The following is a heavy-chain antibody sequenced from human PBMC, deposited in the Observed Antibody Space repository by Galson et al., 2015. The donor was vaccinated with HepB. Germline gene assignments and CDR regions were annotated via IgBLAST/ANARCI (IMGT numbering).Heavy chain of an antibody. Sequence: SLRLSCAASGFTFSSYAMTWVRQAPGKGLEWVSDISGGGGGKYDVDSVKGRFTISRDNTRNSLYLQMNNLRVEDTGVYYCVRYYYSRWYVNSQYGMDVWGQGTTVTVSS. V-gene: IGHV3-7*01. J-gene: IGHJ6*02. CDR1: GFTFSSYA. CDR3: VRYYYSRWYVNSQYGMDV. D-gene: IGHD3-22*01. CDR2: ISGGGGGK.